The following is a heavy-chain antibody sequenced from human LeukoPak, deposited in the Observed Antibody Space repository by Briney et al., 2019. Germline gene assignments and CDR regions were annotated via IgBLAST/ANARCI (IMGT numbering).Heavy chain of an antibody. CDR3: ARDFDGGSTGFDC. J-gene: IGHJ4*02. V-gene: IGHV3-53*01. Sequence: GGSLRLSCAASGFSVNNNFMSWVRQAPGKGLEWVSVIYSDGSTYDADSVRGRFTISRDKSKNTLYLQMNSLRAEDTAVYYCARDFDGGSTGFDCWGQGTLVTVSS. CDR1: GFSVNNNF. D-gene: IGHD3-9*01. CDR2: IYSDGST.